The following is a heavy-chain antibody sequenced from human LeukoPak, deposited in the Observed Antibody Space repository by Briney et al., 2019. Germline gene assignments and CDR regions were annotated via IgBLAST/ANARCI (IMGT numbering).Heavy chain of an antibody. CDR3: ARHMGGYSNSPFDY. J-gene: IGHJ4*02. CDR1: GYTFTNYW. V-gene: IGHV5-51*01. Sequence: GESLKISCKGSGYTFTNYWIGWVRQMPGKGLEWMGIIYPGDSDTRYSPSFQGQVTISADKSISTAYLQWNSLKASDTAMYFCARHMGGYSNSPFDYWGQGTLVTVSS. CDR2: IYPGDSDT. D-gene: IGHD6-13*01.